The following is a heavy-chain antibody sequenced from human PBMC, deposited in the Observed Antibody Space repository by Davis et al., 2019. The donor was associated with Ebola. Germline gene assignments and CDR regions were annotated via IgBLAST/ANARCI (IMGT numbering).Heavy chain of an antibody. V-gene: IGHV4-34*01. CDR3: ARDLRAVAGMNWFDP. D-gene: IGHD6-19*01. Sequence: MPSETLSLTCTVSGGSISSYYWSWIRQPPGKGLEWIGEINHSGSTNYNPSLKSRVTISVDTSKNQFSLKLSSVTAADTAVYYCARDLRAVAGMNWFDPWGQGTLVTVSS. CDR1: GGSISSYY. J-gene: IGHJ5*02. CDR2: INHSGST.